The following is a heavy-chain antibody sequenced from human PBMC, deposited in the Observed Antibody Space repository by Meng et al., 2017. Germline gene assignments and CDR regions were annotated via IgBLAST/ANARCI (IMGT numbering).Heavy chain of an antibody. J-gene: IGHJ4*02. CDR2: IYYSGST. V-gene: IGHV4-39*07. D-gene: IGHD3-9*01. Sequence: SETLSLTCTVSGGSISSSSYYWGWIRQPPGKGLEWIGSIYYSGSTYYNPSPKSRVTIAVDTSKNQFSLKLSSVTAADTAVYYCARVAVGFFDRAPYYFDYWGQGTLVTVSS. CDR3: ARVAVGFFDRAPYYFDY. CDR1: GGSISSSSYY.